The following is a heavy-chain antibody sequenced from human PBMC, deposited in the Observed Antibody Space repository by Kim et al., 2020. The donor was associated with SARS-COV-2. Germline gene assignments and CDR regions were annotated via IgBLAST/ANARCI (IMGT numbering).Heavy chain of an antibody. J-gene: IGHJ4*02. V-gene: IGHV3-7*05. Sequence: GGSLRLSCAASGFTFTTYWMFWVRQAPGKGLEWVATIKQDGSETHYVDSVRGRFTISRDNTKNSVYLQMDSLRDEDTAVYYCAGGGGWVLDSWGQGTLVAVSP. CDR3: AGGGGWVLDS. D-gene: IGHD6-19*01. CDR2: IKQDGSET. CDR1: GFTFTTYW.